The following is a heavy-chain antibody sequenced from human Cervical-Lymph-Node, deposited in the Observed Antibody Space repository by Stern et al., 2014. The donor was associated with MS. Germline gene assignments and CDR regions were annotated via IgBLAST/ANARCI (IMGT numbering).Heavy chain of an antibody. CDR2: ISSSGTSR. J-gene: IGHJ2*01. CDR3: ARTPFTDYWYFDL. V-gene: IGHV3-11*01. Sequence: QDQLVQSGGGVVKPGGSLRLSCAASGFTFSDYYMTWIRQAPGKGLEWLSYISSSGTSRHYADSVKGRFTISRDNAKNSLFLQMNSLRAEDTAVYYCARTPFTDYWYFDLWGRGTLVTVSS. D-gene: IGHD3-16*01. CDR1: GFTFSDYY.